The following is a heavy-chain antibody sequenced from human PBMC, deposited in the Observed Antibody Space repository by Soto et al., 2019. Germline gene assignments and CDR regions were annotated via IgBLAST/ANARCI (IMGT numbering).Heavy chain of an antibody. J-gene: IGHJ6*04. CDR1: GYTFTSYG. CDR2: ISAYNGNT. D-gene: IGHD2-2*01. Sequence: GASVKVSCKASGYTFTSYGISWVRQAPGQGLEWMGWISAYNGNTNYAQKLQGRVTMTTDTSTSTAYMELRSLRSDDTAVYYCARDLTAPIVVVPAAKGYGMDVWGKGTTGTVAS. CDR3: ARDLTAPIVVVPAAKGYGMDV. V-gene: IGHV1-18*04.